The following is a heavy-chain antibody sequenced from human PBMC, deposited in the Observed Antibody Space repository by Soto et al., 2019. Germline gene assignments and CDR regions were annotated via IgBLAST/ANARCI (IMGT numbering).Heavy chain of an antibody. CDR1: GGTFSSYA. V-gene: IGHV1-69*13. CDR3: ARCWWESRLGPGY. D-gene: IGHD1-26*01. Sequence: ASVKVSCKASGGTFSSYAISWVRQAPGQGLEWMGGIIPIFGTANYAQKFQGRVTITADESTSTAYMELSSLRSEDTAVYYCARCWWESRLGPGYWGPGTLVTVSA. J-gene: IGHJ4*02. CDR2: IIPIFGTA.